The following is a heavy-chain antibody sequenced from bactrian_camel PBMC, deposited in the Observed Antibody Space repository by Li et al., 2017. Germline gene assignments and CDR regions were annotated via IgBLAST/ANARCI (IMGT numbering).Heavy chain of an antibody. V-gene: IGHV3S55*01. Sequence: VQLVESGGGSVQAGGSLRLSCAASGLTYPTYSWGWFRQSPGKEREGVAALNTDGQTIYSVSVKGRFTISSDRTKSTLYLQMNNLQPEDTAMYYCAADNVGWGGYCYPKREDFGNWGQGTQVTVS. CDR3: AADNVGWGGYCYPKREDFGN. CDR2: LNTDGQT. J-gene: IGHJ6*01. CDR1: GLTYPTYS. D-gene: IGHD5*01.